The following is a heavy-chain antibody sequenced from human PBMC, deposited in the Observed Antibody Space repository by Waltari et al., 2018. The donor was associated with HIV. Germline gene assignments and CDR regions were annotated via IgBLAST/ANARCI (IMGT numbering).Heavy chain of an antibody. CDR1: GGSISSSSYY. V-gene: IGHV4-39*01. D-gene: IGHD5-18*01. CDR3: ASRSLGYSYGSFQPRFGPNFDY. CDR2: IYYSGST. Sequence: QLQLQESGPGLVKPSETLSLTCTVSGGSISSSSYYWGWIRQPPGKGLEWIGSIYYSGSTYYNPSLKSRVTISVDTSKNQFSLKLSSVTAADTAVYYCASRSLGYSYGSFQPRFGPNFDYWGQGTLVTVSS. J-gene: IGHJ4*02.